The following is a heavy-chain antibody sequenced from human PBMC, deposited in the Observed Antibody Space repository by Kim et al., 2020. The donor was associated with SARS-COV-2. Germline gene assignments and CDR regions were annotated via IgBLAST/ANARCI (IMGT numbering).Heavy chain of an antibody. CDR2: ISGSGVST. Sequence: GGSLRLSCAVSGFTFINYGMSWVRQTPGKGLEWVSSISGSGVSTYYADSVKGQFTISRDNSKNTLHLQINNLRAEDTAVYYCTKGQCSSICREFDYWGQRTLVTVSS. J-gene: IGHJ4*02. V-gene: IGHV3-23*01. CDR1: GFTFINYG. CDR3: TKGQCSSICREFDY. D-gene: IGHD3-10*02.